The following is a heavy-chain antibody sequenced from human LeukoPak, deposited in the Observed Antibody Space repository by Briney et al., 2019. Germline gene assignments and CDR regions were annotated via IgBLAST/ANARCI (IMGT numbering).Heavy chain of an antibody. CDR3: AKARGYSYAIDFDY. Sequence: PGGSLRLSCAASGFTFSDYYMSWIRQAPGKGLEWVSYISSSSSYTNYADSVKGRFTISRDNAKNSLYLQMNSLRAEDTAVYYCAKARGYSYAIDFDYWGQGTLVTVSS. J-gene: IGHJ4*02. V-gene: IGHV3-11*03. CDR2: ISSSSSYT. CDR1: GFTFSDYY. D-gene: IGHD5-18*01.